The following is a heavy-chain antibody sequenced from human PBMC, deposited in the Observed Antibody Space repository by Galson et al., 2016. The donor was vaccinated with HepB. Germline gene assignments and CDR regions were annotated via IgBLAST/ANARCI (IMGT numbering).Heavy chain of an antibody. Sequence: RLSCAASGFTFSTHAINWVRQAPGQGLEWVAGISRTGGKLDYADSVKGRFTIYRDNPKNTVHLQMDSLRSEDTALYYCATSNSYGYVHWGQGAMVTVSS. CDR3: ATSNSYGYVH. V-gene: IGHV3-23*01. D-gene: IGHD5-18*01. CDR1: GFTFSTHA. J-gene: IGHJ4*02. CDR2: ISRTGGKL.